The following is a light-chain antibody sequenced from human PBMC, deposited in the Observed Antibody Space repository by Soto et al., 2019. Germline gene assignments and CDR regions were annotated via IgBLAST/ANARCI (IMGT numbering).Light chain of an antibody. CDR3: AAWDDSLNGLV. J-gene: IGLJ2*01. CDR2: ANN. V-gene: IGLV1-44*01. CDR1: RSNIGINA. Sequence: QSVLTQPPSVSGTPGQRVSISCSGSRSNIGINAVDWYHQLPGTAPKVLIYANNQRPSGVPDRFSSSKSGTSASLAINGLQSDDEAHYYCAAWDDSLNGLVFGGGTKLTVL.